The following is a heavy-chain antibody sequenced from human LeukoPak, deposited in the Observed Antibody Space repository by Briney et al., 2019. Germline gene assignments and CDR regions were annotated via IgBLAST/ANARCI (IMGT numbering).Heavy chain of an antibody. CDR1: GFSLSTSGVG. D-gene: IGHD2-2*02. CDR3: AHSPFQPSQLLYTLFDY. J-gene: IGHJ4*02. Sequence: SGPTEVNPTQTLTLTCTFSGFSLSTSGVGVGWIRQPPGKALEWLALIYWNDDKRYSPSLRSRLTITKDTSKNQVVLTMTDMDPVDTATYYCAHSPFQPSQLLYTLFDYWGQGTLVTVSS. CDR2: IYWNDDK. V-gene: IGHV2-5*01.